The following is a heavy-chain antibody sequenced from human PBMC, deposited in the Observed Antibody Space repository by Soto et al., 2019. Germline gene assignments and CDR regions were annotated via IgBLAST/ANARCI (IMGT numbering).Heavy chain of an antibody. Sequence: ASVKVSCKASGGTFSSYAISWVRQAPGQGLEWMGGIIPIFGTANYAQKFQGRVTITADESTSTAYMELSSLRSEDTAVYYCGRGRGYVPAPPLPYSYYGMDVWGQGPRVTVSS. J-gene: IGHJ6*02. CDR1: GGTFSSYA. CDR3: GRGRGYVPAPPLPYSYYGMDV. CDR2: IIPIFGTA. D-gene: IGHD5-12*01. V-gene: IGHV1-69*13.